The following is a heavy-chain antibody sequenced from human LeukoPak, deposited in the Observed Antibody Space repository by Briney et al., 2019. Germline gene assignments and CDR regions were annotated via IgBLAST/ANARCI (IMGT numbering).Heavy chain of an antibody. J-gene: IGHJ3*02. CDR1: GGTFNSYA. Sequence: SVKVSCKASGGTFNSYAISWVRQAPGQGLEWMGRIIPILGIANYAQKFQGRVTITADKSTSTAYMELSSLRSEDTAVYYCASRPTFGGVIVSPGAFDIWGQGTMVTVSS. CDR2: IIPILGIA. D-gene: IGHD3-16*02. V-gene: IGHV1-69*04. CDR3: ASRPTFGGVIVSPGAFDI.